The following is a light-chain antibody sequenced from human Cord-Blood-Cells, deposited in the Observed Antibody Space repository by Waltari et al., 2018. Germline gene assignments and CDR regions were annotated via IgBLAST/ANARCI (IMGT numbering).Light chain of an antibody. CDR1: SSDVGGYNY. V-gene: IGLV2-14*01. CDR2: DVS. CDR3: SSYTSSSTWV. J-gene: IGLJ3*02. Sequence: QSALTQPASVSGSPGQSIPIPCTGPSSDVGGYNYVFWYQPHPGKAPKLMIYDVSKRPSGVSNRFSGSKSGNTASLTISGLQAEDEADYYCSSYTSSSTWVFGGGTKLTVL.